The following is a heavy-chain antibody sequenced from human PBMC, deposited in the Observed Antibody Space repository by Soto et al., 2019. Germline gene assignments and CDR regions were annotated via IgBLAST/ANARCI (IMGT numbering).Heavy chain of an antibody. CDR3: ARSYHLIIAAAGQEAFDI. CDR1: GYSFTSYW. D-gene: IGHD6-13*01. V-gene: IGHV5-10-1*01. J-gene: IGHJ3*02. Sequence: PGESLKISCKGFGYSFTSYWISWVRQMPGKGLEWMGRIDPSDSYTNYSPSFQGHVTISADKSISTAYLQWSSLKASDTAMYYCARSYHLIIAAAGQEAFDIWGQGTMVTVSS. CDR2: IDPSDSYT.